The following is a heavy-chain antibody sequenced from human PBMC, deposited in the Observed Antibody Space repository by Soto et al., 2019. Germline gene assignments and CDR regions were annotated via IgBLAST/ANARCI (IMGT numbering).Heavy chain of an antibody. CDR3: LNGDYY. D-gene: IGHD2-21*02. Sequence: EEQLVESGGGLVQPGGSLKSPCHASGFSFNRHYMTWARRPPGKGLGWVSSINRDSSIIYYADSGRGRFTISKDNAQNSLYLQMNSLSADDTAVYFCLNGDYYVGQGTLVTVSS. J-gene: IGHJ4*02. CDR2: INRDSSII. CDR1: GFSFNRHY. V-gene: IGHV3-48*01.